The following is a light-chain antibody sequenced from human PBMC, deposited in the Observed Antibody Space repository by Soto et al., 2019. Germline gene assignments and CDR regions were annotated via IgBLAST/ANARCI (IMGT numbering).Light chain of an antibody. V-gene: IGLV1-51*01. J-gene: IGLJ1*01. CDR1: ISNIGTYS. CDR2: DND. CDR3: GAWDRSLTGGV. Sequence: QSVLTQPPSVSAAPGQKVTIPCSGSISNIGTYSVSWYQQLPGTAPKLLIYDNDKRPSGIPDRFSGSKSGTSATLDITGLQTGDEADYYCGAWDRSLTGGVFGTGTKLTVL.